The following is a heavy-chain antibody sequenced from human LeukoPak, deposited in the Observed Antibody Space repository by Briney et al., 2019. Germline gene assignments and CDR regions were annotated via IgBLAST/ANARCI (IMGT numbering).Heavy chain of an antibody. CDR1: GFTLSSYA. J-gene: IGHJ4*02. D-gene: IGHD3-9*01. V-gene: IGHV3-30*04. CDR3: ARPDILTGYALEY. Sequence: GRSLRLSCAASGFTLSSYAMHWVRQAPGKGLEWVAVISYDGSNKYYADSVKGRVTISRDNSKNTLYLQMNSLRAEDTAVYYCARPDILTGYALEYWGQGTLVTVSS. CDR2: ISYDGSNK.